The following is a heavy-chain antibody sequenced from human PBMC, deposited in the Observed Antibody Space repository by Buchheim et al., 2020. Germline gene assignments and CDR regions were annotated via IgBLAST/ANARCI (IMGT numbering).Heavy chain of an antibody. D-gene: IGHD2-15*01. CDR1: GFTFSSYG. J-gene: IGHJ4*02. CDR3: AKDRDYCSGGSCYFSDFDY. Sequence: QVQLVESGGGVVQPGRSLRLSCAASGFTFSSYGKHWVRQALGKGLEWVAVISYDGSNKYYADSVKGRFTISRDNSKNTLYLQMNSLRAEDTAVYYCAKDRDYCSGGSCYFSDFDYWGQGTL. V-gene: IGHV3-30*18. CDR2: ISYDGSNK.